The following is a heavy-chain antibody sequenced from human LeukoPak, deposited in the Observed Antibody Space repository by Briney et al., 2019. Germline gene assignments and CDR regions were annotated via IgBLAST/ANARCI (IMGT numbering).Heavy chain of an antibody. Sequence: PSETLSLTRTVSGGSISSGDYYWSWIRQPPGKGLEWIGYIYYSGSTYYNPSLESRVTISVDTSKNQFSLKLSSVTAADTAVYYCARGGDYYYYGMDVWGQGTTVTVSS. CDR1: GGSISSGDYY. CDR2: IYYSGST. CDR3: ARGGDYYYYGMDV. J-gene: IGHJ6*02. V-gene: IGHV4-30-4*01.